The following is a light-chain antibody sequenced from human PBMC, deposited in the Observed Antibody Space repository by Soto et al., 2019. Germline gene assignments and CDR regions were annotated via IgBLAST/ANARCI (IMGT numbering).Light chain of an antibody. CDR3: QQYNTYWT. V-gene: IGKV1-5*01. CDR2: DAS. CDR1: QSISSW. Sequence: DIQMTQSPSSLSASVGDRVIITCRASQSISSWLAWYQQKPGKAPKLLISDASNLQSGVPSRFSGSGSGTEFTLTIISLQPDDIATYYCQQYNTYWTFGQGTKVDIK. J-gene: IGKJ1*01.